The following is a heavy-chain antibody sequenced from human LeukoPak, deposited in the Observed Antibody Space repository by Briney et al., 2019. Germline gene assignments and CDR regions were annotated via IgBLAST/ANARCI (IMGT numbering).Heavy chain of an antibody. Sequence: GGSLRLSCTVSGFTVSTNSMSWVRQAPGKGLEWISFIYSDNTHYSDSVKGRFTISRDNSKNTLYLQMNSLRAEDTAVYYCARRAGAYSHPYDCWGQGTLVSVSS. CDR1: GFTVSTNS. D-gene: IGHD4/OR15-4a*01. V-gene: IGHV3-53*01. CDR3: ARRAGAYSHPYDC. J-gene: IGHJ4*02. CDR2: IYSDNT.